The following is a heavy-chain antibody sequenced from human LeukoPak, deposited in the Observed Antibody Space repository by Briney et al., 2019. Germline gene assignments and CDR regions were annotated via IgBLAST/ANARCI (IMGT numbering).Heavy chain of an antibody. V-gene: IGHV3-48*01. Sequence: GGSLRLSCAASGFTFSPYSFNWVRQAPGKGLEWISYINAHRTIYYADSVEGRFTISRDNAKNSAYLQLNSLRVEDTAMYYCARSVEGSFDYWGQGTLVTVSS. D-gene: IGHD6-19*01. CDR3: ARSVEGSFDY. CDR1: GFTFSPYS. CDR2: INAHRTI. J-gene: IGHJ4*02.